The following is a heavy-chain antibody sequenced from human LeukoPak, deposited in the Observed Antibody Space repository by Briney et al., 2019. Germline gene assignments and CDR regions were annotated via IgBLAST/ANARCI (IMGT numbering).Heavy chain of an antibody. CDR3: XXXXXXXXXXXXXXXXXYXXXXMDV. J-gene: IGHJ6*03. CDR1: XY. CDR2: INPSGGST. V-gene: IGHV1-46*01. Sequence: XYXXWXRQAPGXXLXWMGTINPSGGSTSXAQKFQGRVTMTRDTSTSTVYMELSSLRSEDTAVYYSXXXXXXXXXXXXXXXXXYXXXXMDVWGXGXTVTISS.